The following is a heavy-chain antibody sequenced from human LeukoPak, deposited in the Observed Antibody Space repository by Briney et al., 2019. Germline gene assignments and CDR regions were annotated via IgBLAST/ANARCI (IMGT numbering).Heavy chain of an antibody. J-gene: IGHJ4*02. V-gene: IGHV1-69*04. CDR3: ARESYVWGSYRYTGDYFDY. D-gene: IGHD3-16*02. CDR2: IIPILGIA. Sequence: ASVKVSCKASGGTFSSYAISWVRQAPGQGLEWMGRIIPILGIANYAQKFQGRVTITADKSTSTAYMELSSLRSEDTAVYYCARESYVWGSYRYTGDYFDYWGQGTLVTVSS. CDR1: GGTFSSYA.